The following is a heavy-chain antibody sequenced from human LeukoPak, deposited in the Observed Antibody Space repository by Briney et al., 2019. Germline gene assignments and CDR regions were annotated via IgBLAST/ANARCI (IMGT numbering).Heavy chain of an antibody. V-gene: IGHV3-23*01. CDR2: SSGRDGTT. Sequence: GGSLRLSCAASGFTFSSYAMSWVRQAPGKGLEWVSGSSGRDGTTAYADPVKGRFTISRDSSRNSLFLQLDSLRPEDTAVYYCAKDVMATMSSGGYYFDHWGQGTLVTVSS. J-gene: IGHJ4*02. CDR1: GFTFSSYA. D-gene: IGHD5-12*01. CDR3: AKDVMATMSSGGYYFDH.